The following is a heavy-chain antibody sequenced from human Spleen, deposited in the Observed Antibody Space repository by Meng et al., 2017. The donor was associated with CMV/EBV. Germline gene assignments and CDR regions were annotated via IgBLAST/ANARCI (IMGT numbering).Heavy chain of an antibody. CDR2: IWYARHNK. V-gene: IGHV3-33*06. CDR3: AKDTPPRYCSGGSCYSGDYYYYGMDV. D-gene: IGHD2-15*01. J-gene: IGHJ6*02. Sequence: GESLKISCTASGMTFSTYDMHCVRQAPDKGLEWVPLIWYARHNKYYADSVKGRFTISRDNSKSTLYLQMNSLRAEDTAVYYCAKDTPPRYCSGGSCYSGDYYYYGMDVWGQGTTVTVSS. CDR1: GMTFSTYD.